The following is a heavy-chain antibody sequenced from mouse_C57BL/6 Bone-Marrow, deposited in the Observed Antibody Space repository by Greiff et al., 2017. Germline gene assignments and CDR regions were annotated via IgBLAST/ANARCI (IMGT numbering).Heavy chain of an antibody. CDR1: GYSFTDYK. CDR3: ARGGSDWYFDV. J-gene: IGHJ1*03. Sequence: VQLKQPGPELVKPGASVKISCKASGYSFTDYKMNWVKQSNGQGLEWIGVLNPNYGTTSSKQEFKGRATLTVYPSSSTAYMRLNSLTSEDSAVYYCARGGSDWYFDVWGTGTTVTVSS. CDR2: LNPNYGTT. V-gene: IGHV1-39*01. D-gene: IGHD1-1*01.